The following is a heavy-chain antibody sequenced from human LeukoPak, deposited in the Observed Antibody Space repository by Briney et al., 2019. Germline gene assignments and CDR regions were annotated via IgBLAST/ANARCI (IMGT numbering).Heavy chain of an antibody. V-gene: IGHV4-34*01. CDR3: ASLTTAEAFDI. D-gene: IGHD3-22*01. CDR1: GGSFSGYY. J-gene: IGHJ3*02. CDR2: INHSGST. Sequence: SETLSLTCAVYGGSFSGYYWSWVRQPPEKGLEWIGEINHSGSTNYNPSLKSRVTISVDTSKNQFSLKLSSVTAADTAVYYCASLTTAEAFDIWGQGTMVTVSS.